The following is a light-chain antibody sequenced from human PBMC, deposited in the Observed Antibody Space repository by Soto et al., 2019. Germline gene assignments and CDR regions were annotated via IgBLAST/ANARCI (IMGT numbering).Light chain of an antibody. V-gene: IGLV1-40*01. Sequence: QSVLTQPPSVSGAPGQRVTISCTGSSSNIGAGYDVHWYQQRPGTAPKLLILGNINRPSGVPDRFSGSKSGTSASLTITGLQAEDEGDYYCQSYDSTLSDRYVFGTGTKVTVL. CDR3: QSYDSTLSDRYV. CDR2: GNI. J-gene: IGLJ1*01. CDR1: SSNIGAGYD.